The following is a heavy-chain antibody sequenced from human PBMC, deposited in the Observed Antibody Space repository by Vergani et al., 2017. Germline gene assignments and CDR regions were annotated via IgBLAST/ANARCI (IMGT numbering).Heavy chain of an antibody. D-gene: IGHD5-12*01. CDR3: TKGSRGYTGYFFDY. CDR2: VSGSSATP. CDR1: GFSFPGYA. V-gene: IGHV3-23*01. Sequence: EVHLLESGGGLVQPGGSLRLSCEASGFSFPGYAMSWVRQAPGKGLEWVSSVSGSSATPYYADSVKGRFIISRDNSKNTLHLQMNSLRADDTAVYYCTKGSRGYTGYFFDYGGQGTLATVSS. J-gene: IGHJ4*02.